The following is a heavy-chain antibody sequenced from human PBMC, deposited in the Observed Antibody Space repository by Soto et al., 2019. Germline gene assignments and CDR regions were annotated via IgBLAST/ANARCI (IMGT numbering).Heavy chain of an antibody. CDR2: IYYSGST. Sequence: LETLPLTCTVSGGSSGSYYWSWIRQPPGKGLEWIGYIYYSGSTNYNPSLKSRVTISVDTSKNQFSLKLTSVTVADTAVYFCARDGRLMLRGFSFYNGMDVWGQGTTVTVSS. D-gene: IGHD3-10*01. CDR3: ARDGRLMLRGFSFYNGMDV. V-gene: IGHV4-59*01. J-gene: IGHJ6*02. CDR1: GGSSGSYY.